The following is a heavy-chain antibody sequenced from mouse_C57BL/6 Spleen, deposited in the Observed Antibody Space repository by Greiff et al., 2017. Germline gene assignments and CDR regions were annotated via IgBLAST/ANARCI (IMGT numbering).Heavy chain of an antibody. D-gene: IGHD2-1*01. Sequence: EVQLQQSGPELVKPGASVKIPCKASGYTFTDYNMDWVKQSHGKSLEWIGDINPNNGGTIYNQKFKGKATLTVDKSSSTAYMELRSLTSEDTAVYYCARRYGNLYYYAMDYWGQGTSVTVSS. CDR1: GYTFTDYN. V-gene: IGHV1-18*01. CDR3: ARRYGNLYYYAMDY. J-gene: IGHJ4*01. CDR2: INPNNGGT.